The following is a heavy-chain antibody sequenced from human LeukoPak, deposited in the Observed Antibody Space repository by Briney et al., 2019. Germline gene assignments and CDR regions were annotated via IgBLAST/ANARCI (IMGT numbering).Heavy chain of an antibody. J-gene: IGHJ4*02. V-gene: IGHV3-48*01. CDR1: GFTFSDYS. CDR3: ARQGGMQSFDY. CDR2: IGIDSGNT. D-gene: IGHD6-19*01. Sequence: GGSLRLSCAASGFTFSDYSMNWVRQAPGKGLEWISYIGIDSGNTNYADSVKGRFTISGDKAKNSLYLQMNSLRVEDTAVYYCARQGGMQSFDYWGQGILVTVSS.